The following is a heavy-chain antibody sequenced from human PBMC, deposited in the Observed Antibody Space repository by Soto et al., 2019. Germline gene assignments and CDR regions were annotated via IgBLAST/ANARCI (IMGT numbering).Heavy chain of an antibody. Sequence: SETLSLTCSVSTGSMRTYYWTWIRQSPGKGLEWIGQISHTGRTKYNPSLESRVTISVDTSRKQFSLKLTSVTAADTALYYCARDDTTGLFDFWGRGTLVTVSS. CDR2: ISHTGRT. CDR3: ARDDTTGLFDF. D-gene: IGHD4-17*01. J-gene: IGHJ4*02. CDR1: TGSMRTYY. V-gene: IGHV4-59*01.